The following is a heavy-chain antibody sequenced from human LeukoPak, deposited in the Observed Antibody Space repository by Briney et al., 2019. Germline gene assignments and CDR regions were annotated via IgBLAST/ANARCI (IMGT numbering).Heavy chain of an antibody. Sequence: PGGSLRLSCAASGFTFSDYYMSWIRQAPGKGLEWVSYISSSGSTIYYADSVKGRFTISRDNARNSLYLQMNSLRAEDTAVYYCAPVREAHVVPPRWGQGTLVTVSS. CDR3: APVREAHVVPPR. J-gene: IGHJ1*01. D-gene: IGHD2-2*01. CDR1: GFTFSDYY. V-gene: IGHV3-11*01. CDR2: ISSSGSTI.